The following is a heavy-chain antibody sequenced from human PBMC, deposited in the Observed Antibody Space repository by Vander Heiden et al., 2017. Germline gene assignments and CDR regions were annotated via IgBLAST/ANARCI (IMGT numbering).Heavy chain of an antibody. J-gene: IGHJ6*04. CDR2: VNPISGGT. CDR3: AKDLHCSSPSCSTLENDYGMDI. D-gene: IGHD2-2*02. CDR1: GYTFTRYD. Sequence: QVQLVQSGAEVKKPGASVKVSCRVSGYTFTRYDINWVRQATGQGLEWMGRVNPISGGTDYAQQFKGRVTMTRNTSINTVYMELSSLRSEDTAVYFCAKDLHCSSPSCSTLENDYGMDIWGKGTTVTVS. V-gene: IGHV1-8*01.